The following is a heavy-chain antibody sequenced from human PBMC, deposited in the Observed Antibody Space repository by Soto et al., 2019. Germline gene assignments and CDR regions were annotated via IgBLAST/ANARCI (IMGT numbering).Heavy chain of an antibody. V-gene: IGHV1-18*01. CDR3: ARDASPYYDILTGDFDY. J-gene: IGHJ4*02. CDR1: GYTFTSYG. CDR2: ISAYSGNT. D-gene: IGHD3-9*01. Sequence: ASVKVSCKASGYTFTSYGISWVRQAPGQGLEWMGWISAYSGNTNYAQKLQGRVTMTTDTSTSTAYMELRSLRSDDTAVYYCARDASPYYDILTGDFDYWGQGTLVTVSS.